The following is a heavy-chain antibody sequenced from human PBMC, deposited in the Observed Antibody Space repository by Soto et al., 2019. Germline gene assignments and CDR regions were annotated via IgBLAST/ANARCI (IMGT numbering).Heavy chain of an antibody. CDR2: ISSNGGGT. D-gene: IGHD6-19*01. CDR1: GFTFSSYA. Sequence: PGGSLRLSCAASGFTFSSYAMHWVRQAPGKGLEYVSAISSNGGGTYYANSVKGRFTISRDNSKNTLYLQMGSLRAEDMAVYYCASLWVAVAGGFDYWGQGTLVTVSS. CDR3: ASLWVAVAGGFDY. V-gene: IGHV3-64*01. J-gene: IGHJ4*02.